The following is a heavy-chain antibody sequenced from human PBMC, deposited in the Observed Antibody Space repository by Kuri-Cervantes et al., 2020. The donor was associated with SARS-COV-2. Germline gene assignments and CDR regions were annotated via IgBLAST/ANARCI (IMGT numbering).Heavy chain of an antibody. CDR1: EFNFRYYG. V-gene: IGHV3-30*06. J-gene: IGHJ6*02. CDR2: ISHDGRDT. Sequence: GESLKISCVASEFNFRYYGMYWVRQAPGKGLEWVAHISHDGRDTHFRESVKGRFTVSRDNSKNTLYLQMNSLRLEDTGVYFCAKPGSVRGIIKEDHYGLDVWGQGTTVPVSS. D-gene: IGHD3-10*01. CDR3: AKPGSVRGIIKEDHYGLDV.